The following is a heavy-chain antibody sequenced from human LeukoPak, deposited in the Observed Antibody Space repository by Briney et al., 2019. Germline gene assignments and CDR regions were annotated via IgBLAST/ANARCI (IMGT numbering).Heavy chain of an antibody. CDR1: GYTFTSYD. D-gene: IGHD3-22*01. CDR3: ARDPSLQYYYYDSTAGFDY. CDR2: MNPNSGNT. V-gene: IGHV1-18*01. Sequence: ASVKVSCKASGYTFTSYDINWVRQATGQGLEWMGWMNPNSGNTNYAQKLQGRVTMTTDTSTSTAYMELRSLRSDDTAVYYCARDPSLQYYYYDSTAGFDYWGQGTLVTVSS. J-gene: IGHJ4*02.